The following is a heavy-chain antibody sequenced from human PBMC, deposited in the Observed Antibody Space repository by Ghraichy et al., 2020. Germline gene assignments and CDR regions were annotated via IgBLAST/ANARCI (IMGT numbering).Heavy chain of an antibody. V-gene: IGHV3-53*01. CDR2: IYGATTA. J-gene: IGHJ6*02. CDR3: ARDLGRSPKHYFYGMDV. Sequence: LTCAASGFTVSSNHMTWVRQAPGKGLEWVSGIYGATTAYYADSVKGRFTISRDSSENTLYLQLNSLRAEDTAVYYCARDLGRSPKHYFYGMDVWGQGTTVTVSS. CDR1: GFTVSSNH.